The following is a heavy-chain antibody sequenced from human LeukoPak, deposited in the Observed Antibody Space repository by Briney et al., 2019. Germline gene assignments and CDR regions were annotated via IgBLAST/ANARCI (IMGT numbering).Heavy chain of an antibody. D-gene: IGHD6-13*01. Sequence: KPSETLSLTCAVSGGSISSGGYYWSWIRQHPGKGLEWIGYIYYSGSTYYNPSLKSRVTISVDTSKNQFSLKLSSVTAADTAVYYCARGIAAAGTPLFDYRGQGTLVTVSS. CDR3: ARGIAAAGTPLFDY. CDR1: GGSISSGGYY. V-gene: IGHV4-31*11. CDR2: IYYSGST. J-gene: IGHJ4*02.